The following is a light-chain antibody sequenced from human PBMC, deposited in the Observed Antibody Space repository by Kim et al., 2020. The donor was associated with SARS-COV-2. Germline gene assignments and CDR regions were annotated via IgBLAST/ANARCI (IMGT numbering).Light chain of an antibody. CDR2: YDI. J-gene: IGLJ2*01. CDR3: QVWDSSSDLVV. CDR1: NIGSKS. Sequence: APGKTARITCGGNNIGSKSVHWYQQKPGQAPVLVIYYDIDRPSGIPERFSGSNSGNTATLTISRVEAGDEADYYCQVWDSSSDLVVFGGGTQLTVL. V-gene: IGLV3-21*04.